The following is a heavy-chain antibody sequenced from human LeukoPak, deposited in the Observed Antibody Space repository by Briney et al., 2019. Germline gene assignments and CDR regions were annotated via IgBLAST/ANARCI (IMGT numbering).Heavy chain of an antibody. CDR2: ITGSGGST. CDR1: GLPVGSDG. J-gene: IGHJ4*02. CDR3: AKGRGSSNQYHFEY. Sequence: PILARAAAGLPVGSDGMSWGRQAPGKRLDWVSTITGSGGSTYSADSVKGRFTISRDNSKNTLYLQMKSLRTEDTAVYYCAKGRGSSNQYHFEYWGQGTLVTVSS. D-gene: IGHD2-2*01. V-gene: IGHV3-23*01.